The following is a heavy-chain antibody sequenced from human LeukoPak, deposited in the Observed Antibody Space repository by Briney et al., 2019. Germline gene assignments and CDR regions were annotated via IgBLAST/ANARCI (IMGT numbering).Heavy chain of an antibody. CDR3: ARGNSGWFVWIDS. CDR1: GGSISGSH. V-gene: IGHV4-59*01. D-gene: IGHD6-19*01. J-gene: IGHJ5*01. Sequence: KTSETLSLTCTVSGGSISGSHWSWIRQPPGKGLEWIGHVYYTGSTNYNPSLRSRVTMSVDTSKDQFSLKMSSVTAADTAVYYCARGNSGWFVWIDSWGQGTLVTVSS. CDR2: VYYTGST.